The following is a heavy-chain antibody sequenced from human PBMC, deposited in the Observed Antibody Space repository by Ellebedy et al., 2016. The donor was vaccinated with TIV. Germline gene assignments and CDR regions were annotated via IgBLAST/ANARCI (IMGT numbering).Heavy chain of an antibody. Sequence: ASVKVSCKVSGYTLTELSMHWVRQAPGKGLEWMGWISAYNGNTNYAQKLQGRVTMTTDTSTSTAYMELRSLRSDDTAVYYCAREGRRYYDSRGLVWGQGTLVTVSS. CDR1: GYTLTELS. CDR2: ISAYNGNT. V-gene: IGHV1-18*01. J-gene: IGHJ4*02. D-gene: IGHD3-22*01. CDR3: AREGRRYYDSRGLV.